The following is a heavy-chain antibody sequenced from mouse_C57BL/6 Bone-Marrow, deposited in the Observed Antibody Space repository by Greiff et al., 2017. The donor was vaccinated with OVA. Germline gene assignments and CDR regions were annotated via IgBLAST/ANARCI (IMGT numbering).Heavy chain of an antibody. D-gene: IGHD2-4*01. CDR2: IYPRSGNT. J-gene: IGHJ2*01. Sequence: VQLQQSGAELARPGASVKLSCKASGYTFTSYGISWVKQRPGQGLEWIGEIYPRSGNTYYNEKFKGKATLTADKSSNTAYLQLSSLTSEDTAVYYCTTPYDYDVYWGQGTTLTVSS. V-gene: IGHV1-81*01. CDR1: GYTFTSYG. CDR3: TTPYDYDVY.